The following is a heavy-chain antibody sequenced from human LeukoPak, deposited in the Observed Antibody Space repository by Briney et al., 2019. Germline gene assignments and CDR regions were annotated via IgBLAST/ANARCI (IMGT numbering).Heavy chain of an antibody. CDR3: AKDLSSAITSALVLDV. V-gene: IGHV3-9*01. D-gene: IGHD3-22*01. CDR2: ITWNRDNI. J-gene: IGHJ6*02. Sequence: GRSLRLSCTVSGFTFDDYAMHWVRHTPGKGMEWVAGITWNRDNIGYGDSVKGRFTISRDNVKNVLYLQMNSLRPEDTALYYCAKDLSSAITSALVLDVWGQGTTVIVS. CDR1: GFTFDDYA.